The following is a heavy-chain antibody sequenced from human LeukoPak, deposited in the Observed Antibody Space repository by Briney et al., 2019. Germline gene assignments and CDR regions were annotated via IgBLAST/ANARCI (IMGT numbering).Heavy chain of an antibody. V-gene: IGHV3-7*01. CDR2: IKQDGSDK. Sequence: GGSLRLSCAVSGLTFSSCWMSWVRQAPGKGLEWVANIKQDGSDKVYVDSVKGRFTISRDNAKNSLYLQMNSLRAEDTAVYYCARVKSDSSGYYQSFDYWGQGTLVTVSS. D-gene: IGHD3-22*01. CDR1: GLTFSSCW. CDR3: ARVKSDSSGYYQSFDY. J-gene: IGHJ4*02.